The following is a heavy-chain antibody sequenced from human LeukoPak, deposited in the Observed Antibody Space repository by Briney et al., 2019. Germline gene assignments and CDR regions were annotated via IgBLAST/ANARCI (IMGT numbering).Heavy chain of an antibody. CDR1: GYTFTSYH. CDR2: MNPYSGNT. Sequence: GASVKVSFKASGYTFTSYHINWGRQAPGQGLEWMGWMNPYSGNTGYAHKSQGRVTITRNTSISTAYMEMSSLRSEDTAVYYCARAPKGSYYSSTPFDYWGQGTLVTVSS. D-gene: IGHD1-26*01. J-gene: IGHJ4*02. V-gene: IGHV1-8*03. CDR3: ARAPKGSYYSSTPFDY.